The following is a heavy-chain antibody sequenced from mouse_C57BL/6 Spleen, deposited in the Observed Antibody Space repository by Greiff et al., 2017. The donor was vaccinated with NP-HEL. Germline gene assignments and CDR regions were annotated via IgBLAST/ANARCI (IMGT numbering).Heavy chain of an antibody. J-gene: IGHJ2*01. CDR2: ISDGGSYT. D-gene: IGHD1-1*01. CDR3: ARTPYYYGSSYGDYFDY. CDR1: GFTFSSYA. V-gene: IGHV5-4*01. Sequence: VQLKESGGGLVKPGGSLKLSCAASGFTFSSYAMSWVRQTPEKRLEWVATISDGGSYTYYPDNVKGRFTISRDNAKNNLYLQMSHLKSEDTAMYYCARTPYYYGSSYGDYFDYWGQGTTLTVSS.